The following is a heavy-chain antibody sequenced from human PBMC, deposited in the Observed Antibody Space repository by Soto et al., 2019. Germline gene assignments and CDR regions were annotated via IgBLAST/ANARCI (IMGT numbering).Heavy chain of an antibody. Sequence: ASVKVSCKASGYTFSSYYMNWVRQAPGQGLEWLGIINPSGGYTTYAQRFLGRVTMTSDTSTSTVHMELGSLTSEDTAVYYCEKTYSYGPPYAFYIWGQWTRVTVS. V-gene: IGHV1-46*01. D-gene: IGHD5-18*01. CDR1: GYTFSSYY. CDR2: INPSGGYT. J-gene: IGHJ3*02. CDR3: EKTYSYGPPYAFYI.